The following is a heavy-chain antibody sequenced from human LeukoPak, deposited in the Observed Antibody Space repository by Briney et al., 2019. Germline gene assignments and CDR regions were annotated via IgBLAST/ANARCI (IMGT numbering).Heavy chain of an antibody. D-gene: IGHD3-22*01. V-gene: IGHV2-70*11. CDR3: ARTDSSGYYPDY. Sequence: ESGPALVRPTQTLTLTCTFSGFSLSTGGMCVSWIRQPPGKALEWLARIDWDDDKYYNTSLRTRLTISKDTSKNQVVLTMTNMDPVDTATYYCARTDSSGYYPDYWGQGTLVTVSS. CDR2: IDWDDDK. J-gene: IGHJ4*02. CDR1: GFSLSTGGMC.